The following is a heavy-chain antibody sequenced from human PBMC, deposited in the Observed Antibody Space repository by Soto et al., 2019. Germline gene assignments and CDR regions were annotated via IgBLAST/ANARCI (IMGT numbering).Heavy chain of an antibody. Sequence: LRLSCAASGFTVSSNYMSWVRQAPGKGLEWVSVIYSGGSTYYADSVKGRFTISRDNSKNTLYLQMNSLRAEDTAVYYCARSSNSIAAAGTGFDYWGQGTLVTVSS. CDR3: ARSSNSIAAAGTGFDY. CDR2: IYSGGST. D-gene: IGHD6-13*01. V-gene: IGHV3-53*01. CDR1: GFTVSSNY. J-gene: IGHJ4*02.